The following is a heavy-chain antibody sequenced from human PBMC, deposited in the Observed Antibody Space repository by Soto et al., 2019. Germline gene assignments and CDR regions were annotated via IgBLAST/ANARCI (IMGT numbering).Heavy chain of an antibody. V-gene: IGHV4-31*03. CDR3: ARGDLAAHWFAP. CDR2: IYYSGST. J-gene: IGHJ5*02. Sequence: SETLSLTCTVSGGSISSGGYYWSWIRQHPGKGLEWIGYIYYSGSTYYNPSLKSRITISVDTSKNQFSLKLSSVTAADTAVYYCARGDLAAHWFAPWGQGPLVTVPQ. CDR1: GGSISSGGYY. D-gene: IGHD6-6*01.